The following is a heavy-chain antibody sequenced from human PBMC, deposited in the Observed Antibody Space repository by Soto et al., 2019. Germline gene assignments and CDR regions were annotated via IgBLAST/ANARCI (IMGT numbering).Heavy chain of an antibody. CDR3: ARRPVGIDY. V-gene: IGHV1-18*04. D-gene: IGHD1-26*01. CDR2: ISPYNGNT. Sequence: ASVKVSCKASGYTFSRYGINWVRQAPGQGLEWMGWISPYNGNTNYAQKVQGRVTMTTDTSTSTAYMELRSLRSDDTAVYYCARRPVGIDYWGPGPLVTVSS. J-gene: IGHJ4*02. CDR1: GYTFSRYG.